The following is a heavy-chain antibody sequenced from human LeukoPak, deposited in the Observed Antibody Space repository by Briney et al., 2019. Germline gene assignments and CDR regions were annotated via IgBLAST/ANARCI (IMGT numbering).Heavy chain of an antibody. V-gene: IGHV3-30*14. CDR3: ARDGSSSSGWYYYYGMDV. CDR2: ISYDGSNK. D-gene: IGHD6-19*01. Sequence: GGSLRLSCAASGFTFSSYAMHWVRQAPGKGLEWVAVISYDGSNKYYADSVKGRFTISRDNSKNTLYLQMNSLRAEDTAVYYCARDGSSSSGWYYYYGMDVWGQGTTVTVSS. CDR1: GFTFSSYA. J-gene: IGHJ6*02.